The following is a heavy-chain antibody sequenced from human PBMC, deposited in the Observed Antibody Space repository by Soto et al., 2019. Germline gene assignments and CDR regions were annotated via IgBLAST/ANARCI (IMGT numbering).Heavy chain of an antibody. CDR3: ARDGYCSSTSCLGDYYYYYGMDV. CDR1: GYTFTSYG. J-gene: IGHJ6*02. CDR2: ISAYNGNT. D-gene: IGHD2-2*03. Sequence: QVQLVQSGAEVKKPGASVKVSCKASGYTFTSYGISWVRQAPGQGLEWMGWISAYNGNTNYAQKLQGRVPMTTDTSTSTAYMELRRLRSEDTAVYYCARDGYCSSTSCLGDYYYYYGMDVWGQGTTVTVSS. V-gene: IGHV1-18*01.